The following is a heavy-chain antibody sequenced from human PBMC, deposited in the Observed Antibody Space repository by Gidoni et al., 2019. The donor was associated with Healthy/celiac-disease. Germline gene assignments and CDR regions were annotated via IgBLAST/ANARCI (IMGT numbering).Heavy chain of an antibody. D-gene: IGHD2-2*01. Sequence: QVQLVQSGAEVKKPGASVKVSCKASGYTFTRYAMHWVRQAPGQRLEWMGWINAGNGNTKYSQKFQGRVTITRDTSASTAYMELSSLRSEDTAVYYCASRIVVVPAAMGHYYYYYMDVWGKGTTVTVSS. CDR1: GYTFTRYA. CDR2: INAGNGNT. CDR3: ASRIVVVPAAMGHYYYYYMDV. V-gene: IGHV1-3*01. J-gene: IGHJ6*03.